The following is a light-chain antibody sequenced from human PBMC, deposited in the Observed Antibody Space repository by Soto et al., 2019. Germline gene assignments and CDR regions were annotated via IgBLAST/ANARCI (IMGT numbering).Light chain of an antibody. CDR1: SGDVGGYNY. CDR3: SSYTGSSTSVI. Sequence: QSALTQPASVSGSPGQSITISCTGTSGDVGGYNYVSWYQQHPGKAPKVMIYDVSNRPSGVSNRFSGSKSGNTASLTISGLQAEDEADYYCSSYTGSSTSVIFGGGTKLTVL. J-gene: IGLJ2*01. V-gene: IGLV2-14*03. CDR2: DVS.